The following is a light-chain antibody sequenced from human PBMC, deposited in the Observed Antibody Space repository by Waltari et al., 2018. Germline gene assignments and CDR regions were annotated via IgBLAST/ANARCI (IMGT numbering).Light chain of an antibody. CDR2: ETS. J-gene: IGKJ3*01. CDR3: QQYSGSLPTT. V-gene: IGKV1-NL1*01. Sequence: DIQMTQSPSSLSASVGDRVTITCRASQAIFDSLAWYQQKPGKAPKLLLYETSMLASGVPSRFSGSVSGTDYTLAINNLQTEDVATYFCQQYSGSLPTTFGPGTRLALK. CDR1: QAIFDS.